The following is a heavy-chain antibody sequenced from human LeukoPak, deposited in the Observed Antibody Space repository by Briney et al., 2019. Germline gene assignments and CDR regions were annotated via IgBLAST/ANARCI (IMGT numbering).Heavy chain of an antibody. CDR3: AREGPYCGGDCYSGGKHYFDY. J-gene: IGHJ4*02. CDR2: INPSGGSI. D-gene: IGHD2-21*02. V-gene: IGHV1-46*01. Sequence: ASVKVSCKASGYIFSSYYMYWVRQAPGQGLEWMGIINPSGGSIRYAQKFQGRVTMTRDTSTSTVYMELSSLRSDDTAVYYCAREGPYCGGDCYSGGKHYFDYWGQGTLVTVSS. CDR1: GYIFSSYY.